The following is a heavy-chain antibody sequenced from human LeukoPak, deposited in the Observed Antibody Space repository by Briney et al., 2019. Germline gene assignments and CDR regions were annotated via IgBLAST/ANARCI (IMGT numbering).Heavy chain of an antibody. V-gene: IGHV1-2*02. J-gene: IGHJ6*02. D-gene: IGHD2-2*01. CDR2: INPNSGGT. CDR1: GYTFTGYY. CDR3: ARDYVGCSSTSCTTDGMDV. Sequence: AASVKVSSKASGYTFTGYYMHWVRQAPGQGLEWMGWINPNSGGTNYAQKFQGRVTMTRDTSISTAYMELSRLRSDDTAVYYCARDYVGCSSTSCTTDGMDVWGQGTTVTVSS.